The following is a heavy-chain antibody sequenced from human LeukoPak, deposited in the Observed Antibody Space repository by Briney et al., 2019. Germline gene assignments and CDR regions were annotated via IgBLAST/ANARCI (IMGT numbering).Heavy chain of an antibody. CDR2: IYSGGST. D-gene: IGHD5-12*01. V-gene: IGHV4-39*01. CDR1: GGSISSSSYY. CDR3: ARHSRSGSGGYENAFDI. Sequence: SETLSLTCTVAGGSISSSSYYWDWIRQSPGKGLEWIGNIYSGGSTYYTPSLKSRVTISVDTSKNQFSLKLSSVTAADTAIYFCARHSRSGSGGYENAFDIWGQGTMVTVSS. J-gene: IGHJ3*02.